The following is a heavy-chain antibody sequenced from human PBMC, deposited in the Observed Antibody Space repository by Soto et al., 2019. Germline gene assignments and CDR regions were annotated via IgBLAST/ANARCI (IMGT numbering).Heavy chain of an antibody. CDR3: ASIGFDGH. J-gene: IGHJ1*01. D-gene: IGHD3-9*01. Sequence: QVQLVQSGSEIKKPGASVKVSCKAFGYTFTSYGIGWVRQAPGQGLEWMGWISVYNDNTNYAQKFQGRVTMTTETSSSTAYMELRSLKSDDTAVYYCASIGFDGHWGQGTLVTVSS. V-gene: IGHV1-18*01. CDR2: ISVYNDNT. CDR1: GYTFTSYG.